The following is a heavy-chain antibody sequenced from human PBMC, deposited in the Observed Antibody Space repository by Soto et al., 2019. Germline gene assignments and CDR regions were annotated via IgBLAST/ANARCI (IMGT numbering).Heavy chain of an antibody. CDR1: GGSISSGGYY. Sequence: QVQLQESGPGLVKPSQTLSLTCTVSGGSISSGGYYWSWIRQHPGKGLEWIGYIYYSGSTYYNPSLKGRVTISVDTSKNQFALKLSSVTAADTAVYYCARERGEVVFGGVYYFDYWGQGTLVTVSS. V-gene: IGHV4-31*03. CDR2: IYYSGST. CDR3: ARERGEVVFGGVYYFDY. D-gene: IGHD3-3*01. J-gene: IGHJ4*02.